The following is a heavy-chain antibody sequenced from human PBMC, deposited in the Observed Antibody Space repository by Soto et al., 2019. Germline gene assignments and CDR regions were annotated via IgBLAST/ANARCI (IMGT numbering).Heavy chain of an antibody. V-gene: IGHV4-34*01. CDR3: ARGMNPITAVKGDEPDNCYGAS. J-gene: IGHJ5*01. CDR2: TNLSGSA. D-gene: IGHD6-25*01. CDR1: VGSFSGYY. Sequence: PSENLSLTCSVYVGSFSGYYWSWIRQPPGKGLEWIGDTNLSGSANHNPSLKSRVTVSVDTSKNQFSLKLKSVTAADTAVYYGARGMNPITAVKGDEPDNCYGASGGRGTWASVS.